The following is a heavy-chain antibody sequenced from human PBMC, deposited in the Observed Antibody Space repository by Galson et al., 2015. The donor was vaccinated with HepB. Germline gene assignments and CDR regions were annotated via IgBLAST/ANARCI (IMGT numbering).Heavy chain of an antibody. CDR1: GYVFTSYS. D-gene: IGHD5-12*01. Sequence: SVKVSCKASGYVFTSYSIHWVRQAPGQRLEWMGWINAGNGNTKYSQKFQGRVTITRDTPANTAYMEMSSLRFEDTAVYYCARAFTSGYEYDFWGQGALVTVSS. J-gene: IGHJ4*02. CDR2: INAGNGNT. V-gene: IGHV1-3*01. CDR3: ARAFTSGYEYDF.